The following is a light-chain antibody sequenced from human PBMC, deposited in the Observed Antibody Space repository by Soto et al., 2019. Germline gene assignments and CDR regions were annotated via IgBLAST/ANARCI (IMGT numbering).Light chain of an antibody. V-gene: IGKV3-20*01. CDR1: QSVSSSY. CDR3: QQYGSSPKT. J-gene: IGKJ1*01. CDR2: GAS. Sequence: EIVLTQSPGTLSLSPGERATLSCRASQSVSSSYLAWYQQKPGQAPRLLIDGASSRATGIPDRFSGRGSGTDFTLTISRLEPEDFAVYYCQQYGSSPKTFGQGTKVEIK.